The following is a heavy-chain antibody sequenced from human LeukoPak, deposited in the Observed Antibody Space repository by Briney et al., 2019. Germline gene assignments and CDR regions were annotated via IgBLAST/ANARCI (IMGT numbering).Heavy chain of an antibody. Sequence: GASVKVSCKASGYTFTNYGISWVRQAPGQGLEWMGWISAYNGNTNYAQKLQGRVTMTTDTSTSTAYMELRSLRSDDTALYYCERDLKITIFGVLPWDYFDYWGQGTLVTVSS. CDR2: ISAYNGNT. CDR3: ERDLKITIFGVLPWDYFDY. V-gene: IGHV1-18*01. CDR1: GYTFTNYG. J-gene: IGHJ4*02. D-gene: IGHD3-3*01.